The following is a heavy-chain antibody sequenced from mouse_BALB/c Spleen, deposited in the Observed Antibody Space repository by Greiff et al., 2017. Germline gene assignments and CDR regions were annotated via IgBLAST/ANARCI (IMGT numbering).Heavy chain of an antibody. CDR2: IWSGGST. Sequence: VHLVESGPGLVQPSQSLSITCTASGFSLTSYGVHWVRQSPGKGLEWLGVIWSGGSTDYNAAFISRLSISKDNSKTQVCFKMNSLQANDTAIYYCDRNRDYDYAWMAYWGQGTLVTVSA. D-gene: IGHD2-4*01. CDR1: GFSLTSYG. CDR3: DRNRDYDYAWMAY. V-gene: IGHV2-2*02. J-gene: IGHJ3*01.